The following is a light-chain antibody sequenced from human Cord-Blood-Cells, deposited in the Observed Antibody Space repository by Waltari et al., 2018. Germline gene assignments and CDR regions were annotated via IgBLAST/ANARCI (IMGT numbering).Light chain of an antibody. J-gene: IGKJ3*01. Sequence: DIQLTQSPSSVSASVGDRVTITCRASQGTRRWIAWYQQKPGKAPKLLIYAASSLQSGVTSRFSGSGSGTDFTLTISSLQPEDFATYYCQQANSFPFTFGPGTKVDIK. CDR1: QGTRRW. CDR3: QQANSFPFT. V-gene: IGKV1-12*01. CDR2: AAS.